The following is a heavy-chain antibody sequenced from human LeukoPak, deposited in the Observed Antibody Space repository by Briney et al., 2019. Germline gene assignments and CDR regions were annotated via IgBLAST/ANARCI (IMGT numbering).Heavy chain of an antibody. CDR1: GYTVTTYY. V-gene: IGHV1-46*01. CDR2: INPSGGST. Sequence: ASVKVSCKASGYTVTTYYMHWVRQAPGQGLEWMGIINPSGGSTTYAQKFLGRVTMTRDTSTNTVYMELSSLRPEDTAVYYCARDDSSGYRRLDPWGQGTLVTVSS. J-gene: IGHJ5*02. CDR3: ARDDSSGYRRLDP. D-gene: IGHD3-22*01.